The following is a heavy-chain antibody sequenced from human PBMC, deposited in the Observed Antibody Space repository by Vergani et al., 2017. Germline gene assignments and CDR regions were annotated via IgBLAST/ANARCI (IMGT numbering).Heavy chain of an antibody. V-gene: IGHV4-30-4*08. Sequence: VQLQESGPGLVKPSQTLSLTCTVSGGSISSGDYYWSWIRQPPGKGLEWIGYIYYTGSTYYNPSLKRRVTISVDTSKNQFSLKVTSVTAADTAVYYCARTLGELSSNYFYYGMDVWGQGTTVTVSS. D-gene: IGHD3-16*02. J-gene: IGHJ6*02. CDR2: IYYTGST. CDR1: GGSISSGDYY. CDR3: ARTLGELSSNYFYYGMDV.